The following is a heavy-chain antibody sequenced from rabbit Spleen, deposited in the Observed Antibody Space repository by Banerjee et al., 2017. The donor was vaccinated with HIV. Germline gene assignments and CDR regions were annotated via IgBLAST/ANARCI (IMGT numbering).Heavy chain of an antibody. V-gene: IGHV1S45*01. Sequence: QEQLEESGGDLVKPEGSLTLTCTASGFSFSSSYWICWVRQAPGKGLEWIACIYAGSSGSTYYASWAKGRFTISKTSSTTVTLQMTSLTAADTATYFCARDPYDIAFWGQGTLVTVS. CDR1: GFSFSSSYW. CDR3: ARDPYDIAF. J-gene: IGHJ4*01. D-gene: IGHD1-1*01. CDR2: IYAGSSGST.